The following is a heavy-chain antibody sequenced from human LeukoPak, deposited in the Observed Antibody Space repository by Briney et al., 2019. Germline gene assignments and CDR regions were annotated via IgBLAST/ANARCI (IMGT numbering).Heavy chain of an antibody. CDR1: GGSISSNSYY. J-gene: IGHJ4*02. CDR2: IYYSGST. D-gene: IGHD5-12*01. V-gene: IGHV4-39*01. Sequence: SETLSLTCAVSGGSISSNSYYWGWIRQPPGKGLEWIGSIYYSGSTYYNPSLKSRVTISVDTSKNQFSLKLSSVTAADTAVYYCARGKGWIVATITRDFDYWGQGTLVTVSS. CDR3: ARGKGWIVATITRDFDY.